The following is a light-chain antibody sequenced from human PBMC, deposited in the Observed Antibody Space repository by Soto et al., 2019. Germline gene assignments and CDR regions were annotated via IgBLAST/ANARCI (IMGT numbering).Light chain of an antibody. CDR1: QSISSSF. CDR2: GAS. Sequence: EIVFTQSPGILSLSPGERASLSCGASQSISSSFLAWYQQKPGQAPRLLIYGASSRATGIPDRFSGTGSETDFTLTISRXEPEDFAVYYCQQCDNSPITFGQGTRLEIK. J-gene: IGKJ5*01. V-gene: IGKV3-20*01. CDR3: QQCDNSPIT.